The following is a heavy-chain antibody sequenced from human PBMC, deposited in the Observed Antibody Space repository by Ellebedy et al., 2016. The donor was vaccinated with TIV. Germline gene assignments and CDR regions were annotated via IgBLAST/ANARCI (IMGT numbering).Heavy chain of an antibody. V-gene: IGHV3-30-3*02. CDR1: GFTFSSYA. CDR3: AKKDGNYVTGVDL. CDR2: ISYDGSNK. D-gene: IGHD1-7*01. Sequence: GESLKISCAASGFTFSSYAMHWVRQAPGKGLEWVAVISYDGSNKYYADSVKGRFTISRDNSKNTLYLQMNSLRAEDTAIYYCAKKDGNYVTGVDLWGRGTLVTVSS. J-gene: IGHJ2*01.